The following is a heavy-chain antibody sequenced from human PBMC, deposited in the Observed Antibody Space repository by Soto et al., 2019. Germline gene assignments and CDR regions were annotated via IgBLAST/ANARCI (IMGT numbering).Heavy chain of an antibody. CDR2: ISAYNGNT. D-gene: IGHD2-8*01. CDR1: GYTFTSYG. Sequence: GASVKVSCKASGYTFTSYGISWVRQAPGQGLEWMGWISAYNGNTNYAQKLQGRVTMTTDTSTSTAYMELRSLRSDDTAVYYCARDVKXYCTNGVCTAFDYWGQGTLVTVSS. J-gene: IGHJ4*02. V-gene: IGHV1-18*01. CDR3: ARDVKXYCTNGVCTAFDY.